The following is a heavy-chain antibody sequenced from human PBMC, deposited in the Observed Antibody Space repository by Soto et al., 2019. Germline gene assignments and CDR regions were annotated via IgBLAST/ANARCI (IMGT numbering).Heavy chain of an antibody. CDR3: ARDPYSSSWRYYYGMDV. CDR2: INPSGGST. D-gene: IGHD6-13*01. Sequence: ASVKVSCKASGYTFTSYYMHCVRQAPGQGLEWMGIINPSGGSTSYAQKFQGRVTMTRDTSTSTVYMELSSLRSEDTAVYYCARDPYSSSWRYYYGMDVWGQGTTVTVSS. V-gene: IGHV1-46*01. J-gene: IGHJ6*02. CDR1: GYTFTSYY.